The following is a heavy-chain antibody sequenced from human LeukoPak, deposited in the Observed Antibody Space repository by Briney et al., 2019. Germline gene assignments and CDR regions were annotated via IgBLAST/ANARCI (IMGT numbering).Heavy chain of an antibody. D-gene: IGHD6-13*01. CDR1: GFTFSSYA. J-gene: IGHJ4*02. Sequence: PGGSLRLSCTASGFTFSSYAMSWIRQPPGKGLEWIGEINHSGSTNYNPSLKSRVTISVDTSKNQFSLKLSSVTAADTAVYYCARRGSWPWSLGYWGQGTLVTVSS. CDR3: ARRGSWPWSLGY. CDR2: INHSGST. V-gene: IGHV4-34*01.